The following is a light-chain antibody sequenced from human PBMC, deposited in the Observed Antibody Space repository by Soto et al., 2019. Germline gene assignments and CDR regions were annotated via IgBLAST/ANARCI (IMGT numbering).Light chain of an antibody. CDR3: QQRHTWPLT. V-gene: IGKV3-11*01. CDR1: QSISTY. J-gene: IGKJ4*01. Sequence: EIVLTQSPATLSLSAGERATLSCRASQSISTYLAWYQQRPGQAPRLLIYDASNWATGIPARFSGSGSGTDFTVSISSLGPAEFAVYYCQQRHTWPLTFGGGAKVEIK. CDR2: DAS.